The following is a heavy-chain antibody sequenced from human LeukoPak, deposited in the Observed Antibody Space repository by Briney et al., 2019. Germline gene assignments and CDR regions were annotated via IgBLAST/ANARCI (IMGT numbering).Heavy chain of an antibody. D-gene: IGHD5-18*01. CDR1: GFTFSDYY. J-gene: IGHJ3*02. CDR2: ISSSGSTI. V-gene: IGHV3-11*04. Sequence: GGSLRLSCAASGFTFSDYYMSWIRQAPGKGLEWVSYISSSGSTIYYADSVKGRFTISRDNAKNSLYLQMNSLRAEDTAVYYCAKDRRKTAMDAFDIWGQGTMVTVSS. CDR3: AKDRRKTAMDAFDI.